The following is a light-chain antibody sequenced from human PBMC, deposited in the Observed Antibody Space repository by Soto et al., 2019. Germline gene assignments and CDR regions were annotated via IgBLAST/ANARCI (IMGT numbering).Light chain of an antibody. Sequence: SVLTQPPSVSGAPGQRVTISCTESSSNIGAGYDVHWYQQLPGTAPKLLIYGNSNRPSGVPDRFSGSKSGTSASLAITGLQAEDEADYYCQSYDSSLSGWVFGGGTKHTVL. CDR3: QSYDSSLSGWV. CDR1: SSNIGAGYD. J-gene: IGLJ3*02. CDR2: GNS. V-gene: IGLV1-40*01.